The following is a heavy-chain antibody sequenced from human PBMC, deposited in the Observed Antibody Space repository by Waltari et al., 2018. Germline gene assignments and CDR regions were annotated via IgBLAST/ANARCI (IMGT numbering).Heavy chain of an antibody. CDR1: GLSLRGYT. J-gene: IGHJ4*02. V-gene: IGHV1-69*01. Sequence: QVQLAQSGAEVKSPGSSVTISCKASGLSLRGYTSSWVRQAPGQGLEWMGGFIPLSGSQIYTQKFQGRLTITADGSTRTTVMELTNLRYEDTAVYFCARGYRYDSSKRFYLDYWGQGTPVIVSS. D-gene: IGHD3-16*02. CDR3: ARGYRYDSSKRFYLDY. CDR2: FIPLSGSQ.